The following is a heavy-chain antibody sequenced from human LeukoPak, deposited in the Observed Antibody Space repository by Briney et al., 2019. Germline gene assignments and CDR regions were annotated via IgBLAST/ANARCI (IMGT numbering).Heavy chain of an antibody. CDR2: IYYSGST. CDR1: GGSISSYY. D-gene: IGHD3-22*01. J-gene: IGHJ5*02. CDR3: ARELAWRFDSSGYYFNWFDP. Sequence: SETLSLTCTVSGGSISSYYWSWIRQPPGKGLEWIGYIYYSGSTNYNPSLKSRVTISVDTSKNQFSLKLSSVTAADTAVYYCARELAWRFDSSGYYFNWFDPWGQGTLVTVSS. V-gene: IGHV4-59*01.